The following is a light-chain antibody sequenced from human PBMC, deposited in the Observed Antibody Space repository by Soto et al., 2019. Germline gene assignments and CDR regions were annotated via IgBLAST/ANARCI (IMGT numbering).Light chain of an antibody. Sequence: DIVMTQSPLSLPVTPGEPASISCRSSQSLLHSNGNNYFNWYLQKPGQSPQLLIYLRSNRASGVPDRFSGSGSGSDFTLRLTRVEAEDVGVYYCMQALQTPISFGQGTRLEIK. CDR1: QSLLHSNGNNY. CDR3: MQALQTPIS. J-gene: IGKJ5*01. V-gene: IGKV2-28*01. CDR2: LRS.